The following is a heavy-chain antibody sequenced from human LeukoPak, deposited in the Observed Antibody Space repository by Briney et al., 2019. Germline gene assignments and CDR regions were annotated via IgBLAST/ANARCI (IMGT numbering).Heavy chain of an antibody. CDR1: GGSISSYY. CDR3: ARQYGGLIFFDY. CDR2: IYYSGST. Sequence: SETLSLTCTVSGGSISSYYWSWIRQPPGKGLEWIGYIYYSGSTNHDPSLKSRVTISVDTSKNQFSLKLSSVTAADTAVYYCARQYGGLIFFDYWGQGTLVTVSS. J-gene: IGHJ4*02. V-gene: IGHV4-59*01. D-gene: IGHD6-6*01.